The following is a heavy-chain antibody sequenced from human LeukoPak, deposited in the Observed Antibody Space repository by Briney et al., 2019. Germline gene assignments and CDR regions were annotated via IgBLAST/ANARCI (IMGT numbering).Heavy chain of an antibody. CDR2: IYYSGST. V-gene: IGHV4-31*03. D-gene: IGHD5-18*01. Sequence: SETLSLTCTVSGGSISSGGYYWSWIRQHPGKGLEWIGYIYYSGSTYYNPSLKSRVTISVDTSKNQFSLKLSSVTAADTAVYYCARGWPLESYGLDYWGQGTLVTVSS. CDR1: GGSISSGGYY. J-gene: IGHJ4*02. CDR3: ARGWPLESYGLDY.